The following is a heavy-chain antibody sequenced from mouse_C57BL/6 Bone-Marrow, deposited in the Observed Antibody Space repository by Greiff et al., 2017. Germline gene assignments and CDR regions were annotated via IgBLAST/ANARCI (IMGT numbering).Heavy chain of an antibody. V-gene: IGHV2-9-1*01. J-gene: IGHJ4*01. CDR2: IWTGGGT. Sequence: QVQLQQSGPGLVQPSQSLSITCTVSGFSLTSYGVHWVRQSPGKGLEWLGVIWTGGGTNYNSALKSRLSISKDNSKSQVFLKMNSLQTDDTARYYCARNFITTEGAMDYWGQGTSVTVSS. D-gene: IGHD1-1*01. CDR1: GFSLTSYG. CDR3: ARNFITTEGAMDY.